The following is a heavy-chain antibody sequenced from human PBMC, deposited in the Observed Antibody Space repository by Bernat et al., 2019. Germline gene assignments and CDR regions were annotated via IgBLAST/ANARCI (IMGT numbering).Heavy chain of an antibody. CDR3: ARDLSDSSGYYYYYYGMDV. V-gene: IGHV3-30*03. Sequence: QVQLVESGGGVVQPGRSLRLSCAASGFTFSSYGMHWVRQAPGQGLEWVAVISYDGSNKYYADSVKGRFTISRDNSKNTLYLQMNSLRAEDTAVYYCARDLSDSSGYYYYYYGMDVWGQGTTVTVSS. J-gene: IGHJ6*02. CDR1: GFTFSSYG. CDR2: ISYDGSNK. D-gene: IGHD3-22*01.